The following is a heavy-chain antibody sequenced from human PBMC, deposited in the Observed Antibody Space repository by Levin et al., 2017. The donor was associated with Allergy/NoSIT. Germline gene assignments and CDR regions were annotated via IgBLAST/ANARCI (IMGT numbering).Heavy chain of an antibody. D-gene: IGHD3-10*01. V-gene: IGHV4-59*01. CDR2: IHYSGST. J-gene: IGHJ4*02. Sequence: SETLSLTCTVSGGSITNYYWSWIRQSPGKGLEWIGYIHYSGSTIYNPSLKSRVTISVDTSKNQFSLKLSSVTAADMAIYYCARHYGSGSYPLDYWGQGTLVTVSS. CDR3: ARHYGSGSYPLDY. CDR1: GGSITNYY.